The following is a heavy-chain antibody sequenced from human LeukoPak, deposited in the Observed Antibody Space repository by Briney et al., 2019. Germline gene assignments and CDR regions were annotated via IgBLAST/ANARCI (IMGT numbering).Heavy chain of an antibody. Sequence: GGSLRLSCAASGFTFSSYGMHWVRQAPGKGREWVAVISYDGSNKYCADSVKGRFTISRDNSKNTLYLQMNSLRAEDTAVYYCAKAGNGDYPYYFDYWGQGTLVTVSS. CDR3: AKAGNGDYPYYFDY. D-gene: IGHD4-17*01. V-gene: IGHV3-30*18. CDR2: ISYDGSNK. CDR1: GFTFSSYG. J-gene: IGHJ4*02.